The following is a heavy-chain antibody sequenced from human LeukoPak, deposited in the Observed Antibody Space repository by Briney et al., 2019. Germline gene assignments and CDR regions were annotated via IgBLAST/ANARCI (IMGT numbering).Heavy chain of an antibody. V-gene: IGHV3-23*01. Sequence: GGSLRLSCAASGFTFSSYAMSWVRQAPGKGLEWVSAISGSGGSTYYADSVKGRFTISRDISKNTLYLQMNSLRAEDTAVYYCAKVPYSSSWYYFDYWGQGTLVTVSS. CDR1: GFTFSSYA. J-gene: IGHJ4*02. CDR2: ISGSGGST. D-gene: IGHD6-13*01. CDR3: AKVPYSSSWYYFDY.